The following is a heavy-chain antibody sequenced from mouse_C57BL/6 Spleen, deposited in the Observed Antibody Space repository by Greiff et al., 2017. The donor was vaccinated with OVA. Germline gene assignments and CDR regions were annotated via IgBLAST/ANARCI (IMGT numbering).Heavy chain of an antibody. D-gene: IGHD4-1*01. CDR2: INYDGSST. V-gene: IGHV5-16*01. Sequence: EVQVVESEGGLVQPGSSMKLSCTASGFTFSDYYMAWVRQVPEKGLEWVANINYDGSSTYYLDSLKSRFIISRDNAKNILYLQMSSLKSEDTATYYCARIWEGYFDYWGQGTTLTVSS. J-gene: IGHJ2*01. CDR3: ARIWEGYFDY. CDR1: GFTFSDYY.